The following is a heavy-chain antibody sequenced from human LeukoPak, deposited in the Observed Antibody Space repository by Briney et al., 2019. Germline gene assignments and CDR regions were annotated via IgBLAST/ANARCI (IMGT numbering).Heavy chain of an antibody. V-gene: IGHV3-33*01. Sequence: VQPGGSLRLSCAASGFISSNYGMHWVRQAPGKGLEWVALIRYDGSKQDYTDSVKGRFTISRDNSKNTLHLQMNSLRAEDTAVYYCARTGDTERFDYWGQGTLVTVSA. J-gene: IGHJ4*02. CDR2: IRYDGSKQ. CDR3: ARTGDTERFDY. CDR1: GFISSNYG. D-gene: IGHD1-1*01.